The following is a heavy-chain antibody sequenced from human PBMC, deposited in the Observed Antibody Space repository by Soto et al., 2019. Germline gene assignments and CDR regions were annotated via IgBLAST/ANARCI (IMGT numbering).Heavy chain of an antibody. CDR2: INHSGST. Sequence: QVQLQQWGARLLKPSETLSLTCAVYGGSFSGYYWSWIRQPPGKGLKRIGEINHSGSTHYNPSIKSPVSILVYTFKHQFSLTLSSVTAADTAVYYCARTRTTYGDYSHDAFDIWGQGRMVTVSS. J-gene: IGHJ3*02. CDR1: GGSFSGYY. D-gene: IGHD4-17*01. CDR3: ARTRTTYGDYSHDAFDI. V-gene: IGHV4-34*01.